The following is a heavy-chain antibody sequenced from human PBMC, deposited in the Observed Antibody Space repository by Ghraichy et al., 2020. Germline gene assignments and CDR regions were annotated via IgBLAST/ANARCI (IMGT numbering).Heavy chain of an antibody. CDR2: IRYDGSNK. D-gene: IGHD6-19*01. V-gene: IGHV3-30*02. CDR3: AKDSRYSSGWYGDY. J-gene: IGHJ4*02. Sequence: GESLNISCAASGFTFSSYGMHWVRQAPGKGLEWVAFIRYDGSNKYYADSVKGRFTISRDNSKNTLYLQMNSLRAEDTAVYYCAKDSRYSSGWYGDYWGQGTLVTVSS. CDR1: GFTFSSYG.